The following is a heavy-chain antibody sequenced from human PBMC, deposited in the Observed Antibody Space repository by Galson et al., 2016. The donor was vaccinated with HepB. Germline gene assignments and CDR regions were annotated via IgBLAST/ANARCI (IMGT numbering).Heavy chain of an antibody. CDR1: GFTFSSYP. V-gene: IGHV3-23*01. CDR2: ISGSGDTT. Sequence: LRLSCAASGFTFSSYPMSWVRQAPGKGLEWVSRISGSGDTTNYADSVRGRFTISRDNSKSTLFLQLSSLRAGDTAVYYCASMGGGSGSWYKDWGQGNLVTVSS. D-gene: IGHD6-13*01. CDR3: ASMGGGSGSWYKD. J-gene: IGHJ4*02.